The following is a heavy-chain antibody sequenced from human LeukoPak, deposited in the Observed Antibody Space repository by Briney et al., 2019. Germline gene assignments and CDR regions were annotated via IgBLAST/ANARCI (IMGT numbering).Heavy chain of an antibody. Sequence: GESPKISCKGSGYSFTSYWISWVRQMPGKGLEWMGRIDPSDSYTNYSPSFQGHVTISADKSISTAYLQWSSLKASDTAMYYCARLSGATIFGVVISSNGMDVWGQGTTVTVSS. CDR1: GYSFTSYW. CDR2: IDPSDSYT. V-gene: IGHV5-10-1*01. J-gene: IGHJ6*02. CDR3: ARLSGATIFGVVISSNGMDV. D-gene: IGHD3-3*01.